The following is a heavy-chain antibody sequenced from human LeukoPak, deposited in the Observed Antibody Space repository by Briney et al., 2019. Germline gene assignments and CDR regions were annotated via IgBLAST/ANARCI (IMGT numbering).Heavy chain of an antibody. CDR1: GGSISSSNW. D-gene: IGHD3-9*01. Sequence: PSETLSLTCAVSGGSISSSNWWSWVRQPPGKGLEWIGEIYHSGSTNYNPSLKSRVTISVDKSKNQFSLKLSSVTAADTAVYYCAGPHYDILTGGGYFDYWGQGTLVTVSS. CDR2: IYHSGST. V-gene: IGHV4-4*02. CDR3: AGPHYDILTGGGYFDY. J-gene: IGHJ4*02.